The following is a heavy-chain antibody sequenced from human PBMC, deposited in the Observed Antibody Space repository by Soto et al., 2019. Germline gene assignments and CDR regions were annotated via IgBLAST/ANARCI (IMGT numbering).Heavy chain of an antibody. D-gene: IGHD1-26*01. CDR1: GGTISSGY. Sequence: QVQLQESGPGLVKPSETLSLTCTVSGGTISSGYWSWIRQHPGKGLEWIGYIYYSGSTNCNPSLKSRVTISVDTSKNQFSLKLSSVTAADTAVYYCARRYGSAIDYWGQGTLVTVSS. CDR3: ARRYGSAIDY. V-gene: IGHV4-59*08. CDR2: IYYSGST. J-gene: IGHJ4*02.